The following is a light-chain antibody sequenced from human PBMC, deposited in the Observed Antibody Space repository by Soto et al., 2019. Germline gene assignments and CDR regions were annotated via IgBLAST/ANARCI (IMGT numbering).Light chain of an antibody. Sequence: EIVMTQSPATLSVSPGERATLSCRASQSIRSHLAWYQQEPGQAPRLLIYDASTRATGIPARFSGSGSGTEFTLTISSLQSEDFAVYYCQKYNNWPFTFGQGTRLEI. V-gene: IGKV3-15*01. CDR1: QSIRSH. J-gene: IGKJ5*01. CDR2: DAS. CDR3: QKYNNWPFT.